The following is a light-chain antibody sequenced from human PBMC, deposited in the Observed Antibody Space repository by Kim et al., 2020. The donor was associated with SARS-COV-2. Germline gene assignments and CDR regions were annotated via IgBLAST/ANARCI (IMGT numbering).Light chain of an antibody. CDR1: QSVSSSY. CDR2: GAS. J-gene: IGKJ2*01. V-gene: IGKV3-20*01. CDR3: QQYGSSPRYT. Sequence: SPGERATLACRDSQSVSSSYLAWYQQKPGQAPRLLIYGASRRATGIPDRFSGSGSGTDFTLTISRLEPEDFAVYYCQQYGSSPRYTFGQGTKLEI.